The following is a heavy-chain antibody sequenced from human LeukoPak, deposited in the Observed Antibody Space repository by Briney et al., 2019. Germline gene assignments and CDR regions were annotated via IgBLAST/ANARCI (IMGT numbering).Heavy chain of an antibody. CDR1: GGSISRSSYY. Sequence: SETLSLTCTVSGGSISRSSYYWGWIRQPPGKGLEWIGSIYYSGSTDYNPSLKSRVTISVDTSKNQFSLKLSSVTAADTAVYYCATPGYTYGLFDYWGQGTLVTVSS. D-gene: IGHD5-18*01. V-gene: IGHV4-39*01. J-gene: IGHJ4*02. CDR3: ATPGYTYGLFDY. CDR2: IYYSGST.